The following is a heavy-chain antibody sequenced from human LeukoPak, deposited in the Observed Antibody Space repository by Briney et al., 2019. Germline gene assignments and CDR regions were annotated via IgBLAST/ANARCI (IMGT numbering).Heavy chain of an antibody. Sequence: GGSLRLSCAASGFAFSSYEMNRVRQAPGKGLEWVSYISSSGSTIYYADSVKGRFTISRDNAKNSLYLQMNSLRAEDTAVYYCARVGFGELSDWGQGTLVTVSS. CDR3: ARVGFGELSD. D-gene: IGHD3-10*01. J-gene: IGHJ4*02. CDR2: ISSSGSTI. V-gene: IGHV3-48*03. CDR1: GFAFSSYE.